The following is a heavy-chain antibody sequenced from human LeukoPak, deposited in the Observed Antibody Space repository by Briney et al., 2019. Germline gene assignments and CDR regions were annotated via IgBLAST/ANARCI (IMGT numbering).Heavy chain of an antibody. CDR3: ARPQRGYSYSAFDI. V-gene: IGHV1-69*05. J-gene: IGHJ3*02. Sequence: SVKVSCKASGGTFSSYAISWVRQAPGQGLEWKGRIIPIFGTANYAQKFQGRVTITTDESTSTAYMELSSLRSEDTAVYYCARPQRGYSYSAFDIWGQGTMVIVSS. CDR2: IIPIFGTA. D-gene: IGHD5-18*01. CDR1: GGTFSSYA.